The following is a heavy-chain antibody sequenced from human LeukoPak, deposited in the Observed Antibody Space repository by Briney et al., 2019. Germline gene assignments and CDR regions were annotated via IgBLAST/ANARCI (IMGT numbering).Heavy chain of an antibody. V-gene: IGHV3-23*01. Sequence: GGSLRLSCAASGFTFSSYAMSWVRQAPGKGLEWVSAISGSGGSTYYADSVKGRFTISRDNSKNTLYLQMNSLRAEDTAVYYCAKGGRWSGIAAAGTYWGQGTLVTVSS. CDR3: AKGGRWSGIAAAGTY. J-gene: IGHJ4*02. CDR2: ISGSGGST. CDR1: GFTFSSYA. D-gene: IGHD6-13*01.